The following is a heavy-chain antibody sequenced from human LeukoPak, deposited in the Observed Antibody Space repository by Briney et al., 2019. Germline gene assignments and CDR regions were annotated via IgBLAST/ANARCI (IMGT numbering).Heavy chain of an antibody. CDR1: GYTFTGYY. Sequence: ASVKVSCKASGYTFTGYYMHWVRQAPGQGLEWMGWINPNSGGANYAQKFQGRVTMTRDTSISTAYMELSRLRSDDTAVYYCASPGYSSGWYLDYWGQGTLVTVSS. J-gene: IGHJ4*02. D-gene: IGHD6-19*01. V-gene: IGHV1-2*02. CDR3: ASPGYSSGWYLDY. CDR2: INPNSGGA.